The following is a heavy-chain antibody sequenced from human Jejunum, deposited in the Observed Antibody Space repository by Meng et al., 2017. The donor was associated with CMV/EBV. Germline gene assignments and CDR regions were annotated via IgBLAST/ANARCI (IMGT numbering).Heavy chain of an antibody. D-gene: IGHD4-17*01. J-gene: IGHJ3*01. Sequence: SGCTFSTSGMNWVRQAPGKGLEWVSGMNKDGTYIVYADSVKGRFIVSRDNARDSLYLQMSSLRVEDTALYYCTRTPAPVTGAFDFWGQGTMVIVSS. CDR1: GCTFSTSG. CDR2: MNKDGTYI. CDR3: TRTPAPVTGAFDF. V-gene: IGHV3-21*01.